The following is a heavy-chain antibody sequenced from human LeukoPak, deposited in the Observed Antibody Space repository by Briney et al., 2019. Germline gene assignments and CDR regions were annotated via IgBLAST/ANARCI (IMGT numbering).Heavy chain of an antibody. CDR2: ISGSGGST. D-gene: IGHD6-13*01. Sequence: GGSLRLSCAASGFTVSSDAMSWVRQAPGKGVECVSAISGSGGSTYYADSVKGRFTISRDNSKNTLYLQMTTLRAEDTAVYYCAKVAAALRYYYYYMDVWGKGTTVTVSS. CDR1: GFTVSSDA. CDR3: AKVAAALRYYYYYMDV. V-gene: IGHV3-23*01. J-gene: IGHJ6*03.